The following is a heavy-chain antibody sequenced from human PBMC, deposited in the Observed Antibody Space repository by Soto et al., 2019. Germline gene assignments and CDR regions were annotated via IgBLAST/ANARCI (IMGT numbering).Heavy chain of an antibody. CDR1: GFTFSSYS. J-gene: IGHJ6*02. V-gene: IGHV3-21*01. CDR3: ARDGLAARPGNYYYYYGMDV. Sequence: GGSLRLSCAASGFTFSSYSMNWVRQAPGKGLEWVSSISSSSSYIYYADSVKGRFTISRDNAKNSLYLQMNSLRAEDTAVYYCARDGLAARPGNYYYYYGMDVWGQGTTVTVSS. CDR2: ISSSSSYI. D-gene: IGHD6-6*01.